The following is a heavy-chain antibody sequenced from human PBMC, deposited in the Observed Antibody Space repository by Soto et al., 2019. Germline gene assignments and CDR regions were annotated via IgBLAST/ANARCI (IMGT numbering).Heavy chain of an antibody. CDR2: IDFTGST. J-gene: IGHJ4*02. D-gene: IGHD6-19*01. CDR1: GVSISGYY. V-gene: IGHV4-59*01. CDR3: ARAYGYNSGWFPFDY. Sequence: SETLSLTCTVSGVSISGYYWSWIRQSPGKGLEWIGYIDFTGSTNYNPSLKSRVTISVDTSKNQFSLKLRSVTAADTALYYCARAYGYNSGWFPFDYWGQGTLVTSPQ.